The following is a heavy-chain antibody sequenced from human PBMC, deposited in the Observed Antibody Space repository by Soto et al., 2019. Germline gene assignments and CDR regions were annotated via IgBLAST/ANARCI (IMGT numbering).Heavy chain of an antibody. CDR1: GYRFNLYY. CDR2: IDPNIGVT. J-gene: IGHJ4*02. Sequence: QVHLVQSGAEVRKPGASVKVSCRASGYRFNLYYMHWVRQAPGDGLEWMGWIDPNIGVTHYAQRFQGRVTMTRDTSISTVYMELSSLTSDDTAIYYCARGATWYEHWGRGTLVSV. V-gene: IGHV1-2*02. CDR3: ARGATWYEH. D-gene: IGHD1-20*01.